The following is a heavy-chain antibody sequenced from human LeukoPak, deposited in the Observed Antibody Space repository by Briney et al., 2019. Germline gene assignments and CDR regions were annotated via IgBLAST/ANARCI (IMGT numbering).Heavy chain of an antibody. CDR2: IYTSGST. J-gene: IGHJ4*02. CDR3: ARVMSSGWYYDY. CDR1: GGSISSYY. V-gene: IGHV4-4*07. D-gene: IGHD6-19*01. Sequence: SETLSLTCTVSGGSISSYYWSWIRQPAGKGLEWIGRIYTSGSTNYNPSLKSRVTISVDKSKNQFSLKLSSVTAADTAVYYCARVMSSGWYYDYWGQGTLVTVSS.